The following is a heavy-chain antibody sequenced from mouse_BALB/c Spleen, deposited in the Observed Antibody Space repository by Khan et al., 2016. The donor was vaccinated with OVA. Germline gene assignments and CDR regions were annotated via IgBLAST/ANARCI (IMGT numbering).Heavy chain of an antibody. V-gene: IGHV1-5*01. CDR1: GYTFTNYW. CDR2: IFPGNSDT. CDR3: ARNGFGNYEIWDY. Sequence: VQLPQSGTVLARPGASVKMSCKASGYTFTNYWMHWVKQRPGQGLEWIGTIFPGNSDTNYNQKFTGKAKLTAVTSPSTAYMELSSLTNEDSAVYDWARNGFGNYEIWDYWGQGTTLTVSS. J-gene: IGHJ2*01. D-gene: IGHD2-1*01.